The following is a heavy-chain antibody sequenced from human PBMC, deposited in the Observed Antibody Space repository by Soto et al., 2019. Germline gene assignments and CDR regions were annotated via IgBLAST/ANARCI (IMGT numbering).Heavy chain of an antibody. Sequence: PGGSLRLSCAASDFTLSDAWMSWVRQAPGKGLEWVGRIRSKADGGTTDYAVPVKGRFTISRDDSKNTLYLQMNSLRTEDTALYYCTTTRGVPDYWGQGTLVTVSS. CDR1: DFTLSDAW. V-gene: IGHV3-15*01. D-gene: IGHD4-17*01. CDR2: IRSKADGGTT. J-gene: IGHJ4*02. CDR3: TTTRGVPDY.